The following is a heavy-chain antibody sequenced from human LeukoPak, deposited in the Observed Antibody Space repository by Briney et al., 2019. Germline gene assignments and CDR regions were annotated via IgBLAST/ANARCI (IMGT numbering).Heavy chain of an antibody. V-gene: IGHV3-23*01. CDR3: AKDRVAARLGWFDP. CDR2: ISGSGGST. D-gene: IGHD6-6*01. J-gene: IGHJ5*02. Sequence: PGGSLRLSCAASGFTFSSYAMSWVRQAPGKGLEWVSAISGSGGSTYYTDSVKGRFTISRDNSKNTLYLQMNSLRAEDTAVYYCAKDRVAARLGWFDPWGRGTLVTVSS. CDR1: GFTFSSYA.